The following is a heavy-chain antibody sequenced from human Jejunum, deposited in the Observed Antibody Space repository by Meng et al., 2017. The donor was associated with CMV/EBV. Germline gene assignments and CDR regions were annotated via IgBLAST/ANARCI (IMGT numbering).Heavy chain of an antibody. J-gene: IGHJ4*02. CDR3: ARGYPMTVFDY. V-gene: IGHV4-34*01. Sequence: LTCAVYGGSFSGSYWGWIRPPPGKGLEWIGEIHLSGSANYNPSLKSRVTISLDTSKNHFSLNLTSVTAADTAVYYCARGYPMTVFDYWGQGTLVTVSS. D-gene: IGHD3-22*01. CDR2: IHLSGSA. CDR1: GGSFSGSY.